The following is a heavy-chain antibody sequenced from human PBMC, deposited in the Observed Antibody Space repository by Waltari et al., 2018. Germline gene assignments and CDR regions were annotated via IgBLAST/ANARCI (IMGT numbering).Heavy chain of an antibody. CDR2: IYYSGST. CDR3: ARHIPAPVLSYMDV. V-gene: IGHV4-39*01. Sequence: QLQLQESGPGLVKPSETLSLTCTVSGGSISSSRYSWGWIRQPPGKGLEWIGSIYYSGSTYYNPSLKSRVTISVDTSKNQFSLKLSSVTAADTAVYYCARHIPAPVLSYMDVWGKGTTVTVSS. J-gene: IGHJ6*03. D-gene: IGHD2-21*01. CDR1: GGSISSSRYS.